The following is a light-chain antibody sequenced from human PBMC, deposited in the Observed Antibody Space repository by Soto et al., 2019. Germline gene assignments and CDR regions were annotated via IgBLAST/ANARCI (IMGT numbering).Light chain of an antibody. CDR1: QSVSSN. V-gene: IGKV3-20*01. J-gene: IGKJ1*01. CDR3: QQYGSSRT. CDR2: GTS. Sequence: EKVLTQSPATQSVSPGERATLSCRASQSVSSNLAWYQQKPGQAPRLLIYGTSSRATGIPDRFSGSGSGTDFTLTISRLEPEDFAVYYCQQYGSSRTLGQGTKVDIK.